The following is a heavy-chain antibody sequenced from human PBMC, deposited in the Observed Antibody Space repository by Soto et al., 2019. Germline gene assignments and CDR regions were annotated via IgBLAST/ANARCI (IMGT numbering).Heavy chain of an antibody. J-gene: IGHJ4*02. CDR2: TYYRSKWYN. Sequence: SQTLSLTCAISGDSVSSNSAAWNWIRQSPSRGLEWLGRTYYRSKWYNDYAVSVKSRITINPDTSKNQFSLQLNSVTPEDTAVYYCARELTIFGVVINYFDYWGQGTLVTVSS. CDR1: GDSVSSNSAA. D-gene: IGHD3-3*01. V-gene: IGHV6-1*01. CDR3: ARELTIFGVVINYFDY.